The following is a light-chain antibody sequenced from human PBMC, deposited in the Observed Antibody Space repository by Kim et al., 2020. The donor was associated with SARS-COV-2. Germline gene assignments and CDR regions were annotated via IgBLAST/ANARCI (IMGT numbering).Light chain of an antibody. CDR3: QKYNSSPYS. CDR2: AAS. V-gene: IGKV1-27*01. J-gene: IGKJ2*03. Sequence: ASVGDRVTITCRASQGINNYLAWYQQTPGKVPKVLIYAASTLQSGAPDRFGGSGSGTDFTLTISSLQPEDVATYYCQKYNSSPYSFGQETKLEI. CDR1: QGINNY.